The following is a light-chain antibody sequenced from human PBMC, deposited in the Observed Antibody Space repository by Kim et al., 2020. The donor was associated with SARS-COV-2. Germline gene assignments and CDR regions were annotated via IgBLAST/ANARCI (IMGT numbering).Light chain of an antibody. CDR3: QQYNNWPPMYT. CDR2: GAS. J-gene: IGKJ2*01. V-gene: IGKV3-15*01. Sequence: EIVMTQSPATLSVSPGERATLSCRASQSLGSNLAWYQQKPGQPPRLLIYGASTRAPGIPATFSGSGFGTDFTLTINSLQSEDFAVYYRQQYNNWPPMYTFGQGTKLEIK. CDR1: QSLGSN.